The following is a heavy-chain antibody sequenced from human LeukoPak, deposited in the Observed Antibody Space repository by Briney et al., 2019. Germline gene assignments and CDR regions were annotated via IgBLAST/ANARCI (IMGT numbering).Heavy chain of an antibody. D-gene: IGHD3-16*02. J-gene: IGHJ3*02. CDR2: IKQDGSEK. CDR1: GFTFSSYA. V-gene: IGHV3-7*01. CDR3: ARYTRDAFDI. Sequence: PGRSLRLSCAASGFTFSSYAMHWVRQAPWKGLEWVASIKQDGSEKYYVDSVKGRFTISRDNAKNSLYLQMNSLRAEDTAVYYCARYTRDAFDIWGQGTMVTVSS.